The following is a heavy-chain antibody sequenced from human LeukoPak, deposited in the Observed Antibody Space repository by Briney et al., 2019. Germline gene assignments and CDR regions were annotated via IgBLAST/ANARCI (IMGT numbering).Heavy chain of an antibody. V-gene: IGHV1-69*13. D-gene: IGHD6-13*01. J-gene: IGHJ4*02. CDR1: GGTFSSYA. CDR2: IIPIFGTA. Sequence: GASVKVSCKASGGTFSSYAISWVRQAPGQGLEWMGGIIPIFGTANYAQKFQGRVTTTADESTSTAYMELSSLRSEDTAVYYCARDFTGYSSSWPAPFDYWGQGTLVTVSS. CDR3: ARDFTGYSSSWPAPFDY.